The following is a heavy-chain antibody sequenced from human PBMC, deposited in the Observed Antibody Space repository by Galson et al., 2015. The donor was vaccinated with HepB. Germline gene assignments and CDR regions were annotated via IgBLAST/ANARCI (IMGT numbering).Heavy chain of an antibody. CDR1: GFPLRDAY. CDR2: MSASGNHR. J-gene: IGHJ3*02. CDR3: ARLVVSTNDRRGYFLDAFDI. Sequence: SLRLSCAASGFPLRDAYMSWIRQAPGQGLEWLAYMSASGNHRDYAASVKGRLTISRDNAKDSLYLQLNSLRAEDTAVYYCARLVVSTNDRRGYFLDAFDIWGQGTRVTVSS. D-gene: IGHD3-22*01. V-gene: IGHV3-11*04.